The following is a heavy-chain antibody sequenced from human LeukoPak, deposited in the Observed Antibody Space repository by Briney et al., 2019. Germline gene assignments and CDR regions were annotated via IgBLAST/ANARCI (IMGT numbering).Heavy chain of an antibody. Sequence: ARSLTPSCPLDGSSPTSYAMSWVRQPHGKGMEWVSALSGSGGSTYYTDSVKGRFTISRDNSKNTLYLQMNSLRGEDTAVYYCAKDLRWVVDHSSSSNWFDPWGQGTLVTVSS. D-gene: IGHD6-13*01. CDR2: LSGSGGST. J-gene: IGHJ5*02. CDR1: GSSPTSYA. V-gene: IGHV3-23*01. CDR3: AKDLRWVVDHSSSSNWFDP.